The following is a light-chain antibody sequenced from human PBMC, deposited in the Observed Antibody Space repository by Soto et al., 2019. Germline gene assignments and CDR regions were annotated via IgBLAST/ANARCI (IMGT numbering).Light chain of an antibody. CDR3: QQANSFPLP. Sequence: DIQMTQSPSSVSASVGDRVTITCRASQGISSRLAWYQQKPGKAPNLLIYAASSLQSGVPSRFSGSGSETDFTLTIGSLQPEDFATYYCQQANSFPLPFGGGTKVEIK. CDR1: QGISSR. CDR2: AAS. V-gene: IGKV1-12*01. J-gene: IGKJ4*01.